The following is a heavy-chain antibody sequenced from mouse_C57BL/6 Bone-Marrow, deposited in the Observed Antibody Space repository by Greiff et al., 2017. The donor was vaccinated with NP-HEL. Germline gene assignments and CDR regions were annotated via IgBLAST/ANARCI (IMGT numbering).Heavy chain of an antibody. Sequence: EVMLVESGGGLVQPKGSLKLSCAASGFGFNTYAMNWVRQAPGKGLEWVARIRSKSNNYATYYADSVKDRFTISRDDSESMLYLQMNNLKTEDTVMYYCVRHGYGYWGQGTLVTVSA. J-gene: IGHJ3*02. V-gene: IGHV10-1*01. CDR3: VRHGYGY. CDR1: GFGFNTYA. CDR2: IRSKSNNYAT.